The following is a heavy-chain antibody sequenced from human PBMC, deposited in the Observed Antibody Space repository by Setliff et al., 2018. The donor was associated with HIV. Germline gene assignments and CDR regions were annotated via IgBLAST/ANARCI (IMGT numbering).Heavy chain of an antibody. J-gene: IGHJ4*02. CDR2: IYYSGST. D-gene: IGHD6-19*01. CDR1: GGSINSYY. V-gene: IGHV4-59*12. CDR3: ARGVRDNSGWSSYYFDY. Sequence: PSETLSLTCSVSGGSINSYYWSWIRQPPGKGLEWVGYIYYSGSTKYNPSLESRVTTSVDTSKKQFSLRLTSVTAADTAVYYCARGVRDNSGWSSYYFDYWGQGTLVTVSS.